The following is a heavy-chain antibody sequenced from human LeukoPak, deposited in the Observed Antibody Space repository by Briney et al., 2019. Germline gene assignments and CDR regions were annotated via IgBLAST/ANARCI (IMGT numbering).Heavy chain of an antibody. V-gene: IGHV1-69*04. CDR3: ARDALDGALRLSYYYGMDV. J-gene: IGHJ6*02. Sequence: SVKVSCKASGGTFSNFAISWVRQAPGQGLEWLGRIIPPLAITNYAQKVQGRVTIIADTSTNTAYMELSSLKSEDTAVYYCARDALDGALRLSYYYGMDVWGQGTTVTVSS. D-gene: IGHD3/OR15-3a*01. CDR1: GGTFSNFA. CDR2: IIPPLAIT.